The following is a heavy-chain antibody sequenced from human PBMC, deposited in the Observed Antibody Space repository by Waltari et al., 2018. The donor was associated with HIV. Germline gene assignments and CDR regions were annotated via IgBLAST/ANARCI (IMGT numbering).Heavy chain of an antibody. Sequence: EVQLVESGGGLIQPGGSPRLYCAASGFTVSSNEMRWVRQAPGEGLEWVSVIYSGGSTYYADSVKGRFTISRDNSKNTLYLQMNSLRAEDTAVYYCARDPEMATKWGYWGQGTLVTVSS. V-gene: IGHV3-53*01. D-gene: IGHD5-12*01. CDR3: ARDPEMATKWGY. CDR2: IYSGGST. CDR1: GFTVSSNE. J-gene: IGHJ4*02.